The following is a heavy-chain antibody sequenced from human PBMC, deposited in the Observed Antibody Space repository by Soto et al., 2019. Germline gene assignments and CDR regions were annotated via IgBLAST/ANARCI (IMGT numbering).Heavy chain of an antibody. CDR2: IKSKSDGETT. CDR3: TTGLTYYYDSSGYYWAGGMDV. J-gene: IGHJ6*02. D-gene: IGHD3-22*01. Sequence: EVQLVESGGCLVKPGGSLRLSCAASGFTFSNAWMNWVRQAPGKGLEWVGRIKSKSDGETTDYAAPVKGRFTISRDDSKNTLYLQMNSLKTEDTAVYYCTTGLTYYYDSSGYYWAGGMDVWGQGITVTVSS. CDR1: GFTFSNAW. V-gene: IGHV3-15*01.